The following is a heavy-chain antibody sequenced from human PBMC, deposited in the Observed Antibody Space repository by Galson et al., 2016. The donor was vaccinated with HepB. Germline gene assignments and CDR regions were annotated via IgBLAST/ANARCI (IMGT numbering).Heavy chain of an antibody. CDR3: ATPYYDFWSGYNPFDY. CDR1: GFTFSSYG. V-gene: IGHV3-30*03. CDR2: ISSDGSNK. Sequence: SLRLSCAASGFTFSSYGMHWVRQAPGKGLEWVAVISSDGSNKSYADPVKGRFTISRDNSKNTLYLQMNSLRAEDTAVYYCATPYYDFWSGYNPFDYWGQGTLVTVSS. D-gene: IGHD3-3*01. J-gene: IGHJ4*02.